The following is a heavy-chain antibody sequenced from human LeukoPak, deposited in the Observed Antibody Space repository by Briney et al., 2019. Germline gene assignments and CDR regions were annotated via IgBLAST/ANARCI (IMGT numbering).Heavy chain of an antibody. CDR3: ARVTRIYSVDY. CDR1: GFTFSSYA. D-gene: IGHD4-23*01. V-gene: IGHV3-30*04. Sequence: GGSLRLSCAASGFTFSSYAMHWVRQAPGKGLEWVAVISYDGSNKYYADSVKGRFTISRDNAKNSLYLQMNSLRAEDTAVYYCARVTRIYSVDYWGQGTLVTVSS. CDR2: ISYDGSNK. J-gene: IGHJ4*02.